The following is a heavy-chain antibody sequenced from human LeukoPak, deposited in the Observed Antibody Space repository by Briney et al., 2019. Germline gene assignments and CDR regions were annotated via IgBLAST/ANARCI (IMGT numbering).Heavy chain of an antibody. Sequence: GASVKVSCKASGYTFTSYGISWVRQAPGQGLEWMGWISAYNGNTNYAQKLQGRVTMTTDTSTSTAYMELRSLRPDDTAVYYCARGVGHYYDSSAPLGAFDIWGQGTMVTVSS. V-gene: IGHV1-18*01. CDR2: ISAYNGNT. J-gene: IGHJ3*02. CDR1: GYTFTSYG. D-gene: IGHD3-22*01. CDR3: ARGVGHYYDSSAPLGAFDI.